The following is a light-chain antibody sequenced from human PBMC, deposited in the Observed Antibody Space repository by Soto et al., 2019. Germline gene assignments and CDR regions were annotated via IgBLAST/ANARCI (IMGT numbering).Light chain of an antibody. J-gene: IGKJ4*01. CDR3: QQLNSYSLT. CDR2: AAS. Sequence: IQLTQSPSSLSASVGDRVTITCRASQGISSYLAWYQQKPGKAPKLLIYAASTLQSGVPSRFSGSGFGTDFTLTISSLQPEDFATYYCQQLNSYSLTFGGGTKVDIK. CDR1: QGISSY. V-gene: IGKV1-9*01.